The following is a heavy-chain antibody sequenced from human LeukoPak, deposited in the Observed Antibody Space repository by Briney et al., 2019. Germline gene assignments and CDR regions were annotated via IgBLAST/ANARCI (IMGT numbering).Heavy chain of an antibody. Sequence: GESLKISCKGSGYSFTSYWIGWVRQMPGKGLEWMGIIYPGDSDTRYSPSFQGQVTISADESISTAYLQWSSLKASDTAMYYCARVPGGTPGHYYYYYGMDVWGQGTTVTVSS. J-gene: IGHJ6*02. CDR2: IYPGDSDT. D-gene: IGHD1-26*01. CDR3: ARVPGGTPGHYYYYYGMDV. CDR1: GYSFTSYW. V-gene: IGHV5-51*01.